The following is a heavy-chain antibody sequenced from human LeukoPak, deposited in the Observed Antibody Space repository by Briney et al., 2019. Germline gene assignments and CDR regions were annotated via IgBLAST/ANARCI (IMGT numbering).Heavy chain of an antibody. CDR2: ISGSGGST. CDR3: AKVGLHCSSTSCYTLNYYYYYMDV. Sequence: GGSLRLSCAASGFTFSSYAMSWVRQAPGKGLEWVSAISGSGGSTYYADSVKGRFTISRDNSKNTLYLQMNSLRAEDTAIYYCAKVGLHCSSTSCYTLNYYYYYMDVWGKGTTVTVSS. CDR1: GFTFSSYA. D-gene: IGHD2-2*02. V-gene: IGHV3-23*01. J-gene: IGHJ6*03.